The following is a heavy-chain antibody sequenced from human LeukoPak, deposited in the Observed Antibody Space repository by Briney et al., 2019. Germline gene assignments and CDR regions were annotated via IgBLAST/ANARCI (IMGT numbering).Heavy chain of an antibody. V-gene: IGHV4-38-2*02. CDR1: HYSISSGYY. Sequence: PSETLSLTCSVSHYSISSGYYWGWIRRPPGKGLEWIGSVYHSGTTYYNPSLKSRVTLSVDTSKNQFSLKLNSVTAADTAMYYCARSPMVRGVIDSWGQGTLVTVSS. D-gene: IGHD3-10*01. CDR2: VYHSGTT. CDR3: ARSPMVRGVIDS. J-gene: IGHJ4*02.